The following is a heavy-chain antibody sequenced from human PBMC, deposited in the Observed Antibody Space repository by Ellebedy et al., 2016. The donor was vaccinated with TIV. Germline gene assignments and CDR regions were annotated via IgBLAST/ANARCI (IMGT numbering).Heavy chain of an antibody. CDR2: IDPSDSYT. CDR1: GYSFTSYW. J-gene: IGHJ4*02. CDR3: ARRKDPPAFDY. V-gene: IGHV5-10-1*01. Sequence: GGSLRLXXKGSGYSFTSYWISWVRQMPGKGLEWMGRIDPSDSYTNYSPSFQGHVTISADKSISTAYLQWSSLKASDTAMYYCARRKDPPAFDYWGQGTLVTVSS.